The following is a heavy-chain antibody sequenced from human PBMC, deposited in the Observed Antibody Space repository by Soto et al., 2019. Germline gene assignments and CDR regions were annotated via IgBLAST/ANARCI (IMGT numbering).Heavy chain of an antibody. J-gene: IGHJ4*02. CDR2: IPGSGTST. CDR3: AKIGSSSSVSLPLVSLDY. Sequence: GGSLRLSCAASGFTFSSYAMSWVRQSPGKGLEWVSAIPGSGTSTYYAGSVKGRFTISRDNSKNTLYLQMNSLRVEDTAVYYCAKIGSSSSVSLPLVSLDYWGQGALGTVPA. CDR1: GFTFSSYA. V-gene: IGHV3-23*01. D-gene: IGHD6-6*01.